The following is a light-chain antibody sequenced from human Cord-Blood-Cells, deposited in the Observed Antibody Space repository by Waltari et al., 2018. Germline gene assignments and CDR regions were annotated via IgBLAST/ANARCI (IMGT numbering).Light chain of an antibody. CDR2: EGS. CDR3: CSYAGSSTWV. CDR1: SRAVGSYNL. Sequence: QSALTQPASVPGSPGQSLTISCTGTSRAVGSYNLVSWYQQHPAKAPKLMIYEGSKRPSGVSNRFSGSKSGNTASLTISGLQAEDEADYYCCSYAGSSTWVFGGGTKLTVL. J-gene: IGLJ3*02. V-gene: IGLV2-23*01.